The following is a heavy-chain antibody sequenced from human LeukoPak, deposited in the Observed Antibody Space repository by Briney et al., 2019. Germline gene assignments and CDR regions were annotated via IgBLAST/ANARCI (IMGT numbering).Heavy chain of an antibody. CDR2: ISGSGEST. CDR3: AKVTTDYYYGMDV. V-gene: IGHV3-23*01. Sequence: PGGSLRLSCAASGFIFSSYAMSWVRQAPGKGLEWVSAISGSGESTYYADSVKGRFTISRDNSKNTLYLQMNSLRAEDTAVYYCAKVTTDYYYGMDVWGQGTTVTVSS. D-gene: IGHD4-17*01. J-gene: IGHJ6*02. CDR1: GFIFSSYA.